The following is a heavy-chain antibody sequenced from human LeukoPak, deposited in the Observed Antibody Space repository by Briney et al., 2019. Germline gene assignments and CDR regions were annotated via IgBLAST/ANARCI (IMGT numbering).Heavy chain of an antibody. Sequence: GASVKVSCKASGYTFTSYDINWVRQATGQGLEWVGLMNPNSGNTGYAQKFQGRVTMTRNTSISTAYMELSSLRSEDTAVYYCARPRIAAAGYYFDYWGQGTLVTVSS. J-gene: IGHJ4*02. CDR3: ARPRIAAAGYYFDY. V-gene: IGHV1-8*01. CDR2: MNPNSGNT. CDR1: GYTFTSYD. D-gene: IGHD6-13*01.